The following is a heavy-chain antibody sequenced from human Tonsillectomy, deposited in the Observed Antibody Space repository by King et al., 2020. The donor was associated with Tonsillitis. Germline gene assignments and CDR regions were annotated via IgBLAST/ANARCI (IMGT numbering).Heavy chain of an antibody. D-gene: IGHD6-19*01. Sequence: VQLVQSGAEVKKTGESLKISCKGSGYSFTSYWIGWVRQMPGKGLEWMGIIYPGDSDTRYSPSFQGQVTISADKSISTAYLQWSSLKAPDTAMYYCARAIAVAGTREYFDYWGQGTLVTVSS. CDR2: IYPGDSDT. V-gene: IGHV5-51*01. CDR1: GYSFTSYW. CDR3: ARAIAVAGTREYFDY. J-gene: IGHJ4*02.